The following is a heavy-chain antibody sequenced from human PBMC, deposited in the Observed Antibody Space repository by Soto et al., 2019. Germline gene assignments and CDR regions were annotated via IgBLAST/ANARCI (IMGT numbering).Heavy chain of an antibody. V-gene: IGHV4-30-4*01. CDR1: GGPLSRGDFY. CDR2: IYYSGRT. J-gene: IGHJ3*02. CDR3: ARGERDDERSGYAYDAFEI. D-gene: IGHD3-22*01. Sequence: SETLLPTWTVSGGPLSRGDFYWGWVPQPPGKGLELIGYIYYSGRTYHNPSLNSRVTISVDTSQNQFSLKLSSVTAADTAVYYCARGERDDERSGYAYDAFEIWGQGTMVTVSS.